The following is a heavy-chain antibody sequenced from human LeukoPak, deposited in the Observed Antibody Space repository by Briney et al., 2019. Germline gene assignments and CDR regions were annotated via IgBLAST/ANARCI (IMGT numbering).Heavy chain of an antibody. J-gene: IGHJ6*03. V-gene: IGHV1-8*01. CDR2: MNPNSGNT. Sequence: ASVKVSCKASGYTFTSYDINWVRQATGQGLEWMGWMNPNSGNTGYAQKFQGRVTMTRNTSISTAYMELSSLRSEDTAVYYCARGSHYYGSGSYYYYYYYMDVWDKGTTVTISS. CDR3: ARGSHYYGSGSYYYYYYYMDV. D-gene: IGHD3-10*01. CDR1: GYTFTSYD.